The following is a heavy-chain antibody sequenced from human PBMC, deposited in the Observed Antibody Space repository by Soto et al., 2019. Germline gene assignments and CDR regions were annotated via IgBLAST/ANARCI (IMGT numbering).Heavy chain of an antibody. CDR3: ARTGYSSYGMDV. Sequence: GESLKISCKASGYRFTTSWIGWVRPLPGKGLEWMGIIYPADSETRYSPSFQGQVIISADKSISTAYLQWSSLKASDTAMYYCARTGYSSYGMDVWGQGTTVTVSS. J-gene: IGHJ6*02. CDR1: GYRFTTSW. D-gene: IGHD6-13*01. V-gene: IGHV5-51*01. CDR2: IYPADSET.